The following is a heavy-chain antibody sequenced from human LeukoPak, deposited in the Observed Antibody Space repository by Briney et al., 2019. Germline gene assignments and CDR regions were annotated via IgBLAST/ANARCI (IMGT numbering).Heavy chain of an antibody. V-gene: IGHV3-21*01. CDR1: GSTFSSYS. CDR3: ARERMTDCSSTSCYIAFFDY. D-gene: IGHD2-2*02. J-gene: IGHJ4*02. Sequence: PGGSLRLSCAASGSTFSSYSMNWVRQAPGKGLEWVSSISSSSSYIYYADSVKGRFTISRDNAKNSLYLQMNSLRAEDTAVYYCARERMTDCSSTSCYIAFFDYWGQGTLVTISS. CDR2: ISSSSSYI.